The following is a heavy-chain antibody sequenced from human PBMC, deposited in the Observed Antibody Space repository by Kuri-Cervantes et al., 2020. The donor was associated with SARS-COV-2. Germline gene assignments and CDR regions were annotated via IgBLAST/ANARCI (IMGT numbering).Heavy chain of an antibody. Sequence: SQTLSLTCADYGGSFSGYYWGWIRQPPGKGLEWIGSIYYSGSTYYNPSLKSRVTISVDTSKNQFSLKLSSVTAADTAVYYCARQMMSSITIFGVVITRNWFDPWGQGTLVTVSS. CDR2: IYYSGST. D-gene: IGHD3-3*01. V-gene: IGHV4-39*01. J-gene: IGHJ5*02. CDR1: GGSFSGYY. CDR3: ARQMMSSITIFGVVITRNWFDP.